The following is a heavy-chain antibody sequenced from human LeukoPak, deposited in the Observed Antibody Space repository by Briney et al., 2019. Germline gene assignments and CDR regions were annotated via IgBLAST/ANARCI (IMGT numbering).Heavy chain of an antibody. CDR2: INSDGSST. D-gene: IGHD6-25*01. CDR3: ARDREIAAGNFFDR. V-gene: IGHV3-74*01. CDR1: GFTFSNYW. J-gene: IGHJ5*02. Sequence: TGGSLRLSCAASGFTFSNYWMHWVRQAPGKGLVWVSRINSDGSSTTYADSVKGRFTISRDNAKNTLYLQMNNLRAEDTAVYPCARDREIAAGNFFDRWGQGTLVTVSS.